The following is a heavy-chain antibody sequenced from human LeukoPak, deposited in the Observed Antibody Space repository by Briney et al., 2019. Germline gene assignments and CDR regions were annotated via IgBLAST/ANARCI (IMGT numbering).Heavy chain of an antibody. CDR2: IRSKAYGGTT. CDR3: TRDPYYYDSSGYPTFFDY. Sequence: PGGSLRLSCTASGFTFGDYAMSWVRQAPGKELEWVGFIRSKAYGGTTEYAASVKGRFTISRDDSKSIAYLQMNSLKTEDTAVYYCTRDPYYYDSSGYPTFFDYWGQGTLVTVSS. V-gene: IGHV3-49*04. CDR1: GFTFGDYA. D-gene: IGHD3-22*01. J-gene: IGHJ4*02.